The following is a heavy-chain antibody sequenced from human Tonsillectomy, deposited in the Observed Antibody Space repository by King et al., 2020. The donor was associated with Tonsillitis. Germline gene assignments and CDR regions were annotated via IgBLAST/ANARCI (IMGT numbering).Heavy chain of an antibody. J-gene: IGHJ4*02. Sequence: QLQESGPGLVKPSQTLSLTCTVSGGSISSGDYYWRWIRQHPEKGLEWIGYIYYSGSTYYNPSLKSRVTISVDTSKNQFSLKLSSVTAADTAVYYCARDIAAMVYARSYFDYWGQGTLVTVSS. CDR2: IYYSGST. CDR3: ARDIAAMVYARSYFDY. D-gene: IGHD2-8*01. V-gene: IGHV4-31*03. CDR1: GGSISSGDYY.